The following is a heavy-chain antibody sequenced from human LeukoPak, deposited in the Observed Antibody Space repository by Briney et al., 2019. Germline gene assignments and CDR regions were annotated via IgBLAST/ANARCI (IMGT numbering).Heavy chain of an antibody. V-gene: IGHV3-20*04. Sequence: GGSLRLSCAASGFTFDDYGMSWVRQAPGKGLEWVSGINRNGGSTGYADSVKGRFTISRDNAKNSLFLQMNSLRAEDTALYYCARAGMDGRGYYQGFDYWGQGTLVTVSS. J-gene: IGHJ4*02. CDR1: GFTFDDYG. D-gene: IGHD3-22*01. CDR2: INRNGGST. CDR3: ARAGMDGRGYYQGFDY.